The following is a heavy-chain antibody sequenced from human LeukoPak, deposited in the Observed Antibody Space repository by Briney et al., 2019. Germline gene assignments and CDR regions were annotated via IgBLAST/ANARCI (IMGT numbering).Heavy chain of an antibody. Sequence: GGSLRLSCAASGFTFYSYGMYWVRQAPGKGLEWVALISYNGRNNYYADSVKGRFTISRDNSKNTLYLQVSSLRTEDTAVYFCAKDNRGYFDVWGQGTLVTVSS. D-gene: IGHD3-16*01. CDR2: ISYNGRNN. CDR3: AKDNRGYFDV. V-gene: IGHV3-30*18. CDR1: GFTFYSYG. J-gene: IGHJ4*02.